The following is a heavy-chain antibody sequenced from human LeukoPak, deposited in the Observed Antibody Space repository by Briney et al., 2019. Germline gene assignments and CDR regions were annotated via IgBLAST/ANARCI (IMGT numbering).Heavy chain of an antibody. J-gene: IGHJ4*02. CDR1: GYTFTIYD. V-gene: IGHV1-8*02. D-gene: IGHD3-3*01. CDR3: ARLDYDFWSGYITPDY. Sequence: ASVKVSCKASGYTFTIYDINWVRQATGQGLEWMGWMNPNSGNTGYAQKFQGRVTMTRNTSISTAYMELSSLRSEDTAVYYCARLDYDFWSGYITPDYWGQGTLVTVSS. CDR2: MNPNSGNT.